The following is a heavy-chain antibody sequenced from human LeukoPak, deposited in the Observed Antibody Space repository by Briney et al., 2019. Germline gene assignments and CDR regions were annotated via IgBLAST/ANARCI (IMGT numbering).Heavy chain of an antibody. CDR2: IRYDGSNK. J-gene: IGHJ6*03. V-gene: IGHV3-30*02. Sequence: PGGSLRLSCAASGFTFSSYGVHWVRQAPGKGLEWVAFIRYDGSNKYYADSVKGRFTISRDNSKNTLYLQMNSLRAEDTAVYYCARVPPSGVVVPAAYYRGGYYYYMDVWGKGTTVTVSS. CDR1: GFTFSSYG. CDR3: ARVPPSGVVVPAAYYRGGYYYYMDV. D-gene: IGHD2-2*01.